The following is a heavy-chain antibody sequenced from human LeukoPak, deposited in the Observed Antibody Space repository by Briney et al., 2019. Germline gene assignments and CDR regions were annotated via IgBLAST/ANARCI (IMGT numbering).Heavy chain of an antibody. J-gene: IGHJ5*02. Sequence: SLRLSCAASGFTFDDYAMHWVRQAPGKGLEWVSGISWNSGSIGYADSVKGRFTISRDNAKNSLYLQMNSLRAEDTALYYCAKSGAYGSGSHNWFDPWGQGTLVTVSS. CDR2: ISWNSGSI. D-gene: IGHD3-10*01. CDR3: AKSGAYGSGSHNWFDP. CDR1: GFTFDDYA. V-gene: IGHV3-9*01.